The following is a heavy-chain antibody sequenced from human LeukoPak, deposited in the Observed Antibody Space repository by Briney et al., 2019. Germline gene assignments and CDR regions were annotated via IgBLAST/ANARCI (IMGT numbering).Heavy chain of an antibody. CDR3: AKDPSLWFGELSGGGWY. CDR1: GFTFSSYA. J-gene: IGHJ4*02. D-gene: IGHD3-10*01. CDR2: ISGSGGST. V-gene: IGHV3-23*01. Sequence: PGGSLRPSCAASGFTFSSYAMSWVRQAPGKGLEWVSAISGSGGSTYYAGSVKGRFTISRDNSKNTLYLQMNSLRAEDTAVYYCAKDPSLWFGELSGGGWYWGQGTLVTVSS.